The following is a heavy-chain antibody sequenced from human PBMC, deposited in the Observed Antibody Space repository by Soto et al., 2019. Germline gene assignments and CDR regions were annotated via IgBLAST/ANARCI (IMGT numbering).Heavy chain of an antibody. CDR3: ARVDYSNRYYYYGMDV. CDR1: GGTFSSYA. CDR2: IIPIFGTA. J-gene: IGHJ6*02. D-gene: IGHD2-15*01. Sequence: SVKVSCKASGGTFSSYAISWVRQAPGQGLEWMGGIIPIFGTANYAQKFQGRVTITADESTSTAYMELSSLRSEDTAVYYCARVDYSNRYYYYGMDVWGQGTTVTVS. V-gene: IGHV1-69*13.